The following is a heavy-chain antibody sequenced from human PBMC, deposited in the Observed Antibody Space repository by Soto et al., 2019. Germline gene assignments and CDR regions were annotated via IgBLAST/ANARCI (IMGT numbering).Heavy chain of an antibody. CDR2: IYPGDFTI. V-gene: IGHV5-51*01. Sequence: GESLKISCMGSGYSFTNFWIGWVRQMPGKGLEWMGIIYPGDFTIKYSPSFQGQVTISADRSINTAYLQWSSMKPSDTAIYYCARHFAYYGMDVWGQGTTVTVSS. CDR1: GYSFTNFW. CDR3: ARHFAYYGMDV. J-gene: IGHJ6*02.